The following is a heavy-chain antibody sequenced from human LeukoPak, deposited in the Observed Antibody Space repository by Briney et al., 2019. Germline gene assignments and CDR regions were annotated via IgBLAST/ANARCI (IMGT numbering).Heavy chain of an antibody. CDR2: FDPEDGET. V-gene: IGHV1-24*01. CDR3: ATWVATRGPEFDY. J-gene: IGHJ4*02. D-gene: IGHD1-14*01. Sequence: ASVKVSCKVSGYTLTELSMRWVRQAPGKGLEWMGGFDPEDGETIYAQKFQGRVTMTEDTSTDTAYMELSSLRSEDTAVYYCATWVATRGPEFDYWGQGTLVTVSS. CDR1: GYTLTELS.